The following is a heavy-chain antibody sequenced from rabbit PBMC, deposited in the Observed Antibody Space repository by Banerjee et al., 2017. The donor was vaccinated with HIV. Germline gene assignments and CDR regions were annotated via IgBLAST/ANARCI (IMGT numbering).Heavy chain of an antibody. J-gene: IGHJ4*01. CDR1: GFSFSGKYY. Sequence: QSLEESGGDLVKPGASLTLTCTASGFSFSGKYYMCWVRQAPGKGLEWIACIYTNGGYTHYASWAKGRFTISKTSSTTVTLQMTSLTAADTATYFCARGADYAGDGFNLWGQGTLVTVS. CDR2: IYTNGGYT. V-gene: IGHV1S40*01. D-gene: IGHD4-2*01. CDR3: ARGADYAGDGFNL.